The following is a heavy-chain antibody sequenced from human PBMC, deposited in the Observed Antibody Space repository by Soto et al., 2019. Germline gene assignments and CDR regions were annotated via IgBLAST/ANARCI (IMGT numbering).Heavy chain of an antibody. V-gene: IGHV3-30*18. CDR2: ISYDGSNK. CDR3: AKGWYVAPHDNYFEY. D-gene: IGHD6-13*01. J-gene: IGHJ4*02. CDR1: GFTFSSYG. Sequence: PGGSLRLSCAASGFTFSSYGMHWVRQAPGKGLEWVAVISYDGSNKYYADSVKGRFTTSRDNSKNTLYLQMNSLRAEDTAVYYCAKGWYVAPHDNYFEYWGQGTMVNVSA.